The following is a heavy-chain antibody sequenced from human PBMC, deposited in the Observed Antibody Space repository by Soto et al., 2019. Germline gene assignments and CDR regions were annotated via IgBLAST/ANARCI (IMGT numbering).Heavy chain of an antibody. CDR3: AKDPPSTVTAGRYGMDV. D-gene: IGHD4-4*01. Sequence: PGGSLRLSCAASGFTYSTYTMHWVRQAPGKGLEWVAVISYDGNNKFYADSVKGRFTISRDSTKQTLYLQMSSLRAEETAVYYCAKDPPSTVTAGRYGMDVWGQGTTVTVSS. V-gene: IGHV3-30-3*01. J-gene: IGHJ6*02. CDR1: GFTYSTYT. CDR2: ISYDGNNK.